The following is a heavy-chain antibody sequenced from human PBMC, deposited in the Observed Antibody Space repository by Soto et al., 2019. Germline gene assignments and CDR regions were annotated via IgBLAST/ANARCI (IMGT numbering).Heavy chain of an antibody. D-gene: IGHD6-6*01. J-gene: IGHJ6*01. Sequence: QVQLVQSGAEVKKPGSSVKVSCKASGGTFSSYAISWVRQAPGQGLEWMGGIIPIFGTANYVQKFQGRVTITADEFTSAAYMQLSSLRFEDTVVYYYATPSSSSFFYCGMDVWGQGTTVTVS. CDR3: ATPSSSSFFYCGMDV. CDR2: IIPIFGTA. CDR1: GGTFSSYA. V-gene: IGHV1-69*01.